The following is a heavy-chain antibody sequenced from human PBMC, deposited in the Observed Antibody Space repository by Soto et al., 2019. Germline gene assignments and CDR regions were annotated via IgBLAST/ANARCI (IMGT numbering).Heavy chain of an antibody. Sequence: EVQLVESGGGLVKPGGSLRLTCAASGFTFSSYSMNWVRQAPGTRLEWVSSISSSSRYIYYADSVKGRFTISRDNAMNSLHLQLISPRAEDTAAYYCAREQPFYMATVAIDCWGQGTMVTVSS. V-gene: IGHV3-21*01. CDR2: ISSSSRYI. CDR1: GFTFSSYS. J-gene: IGHJ4*02. CDR3: AREQPFYMATVAIDC. D-gene: IGHD4-17*01.